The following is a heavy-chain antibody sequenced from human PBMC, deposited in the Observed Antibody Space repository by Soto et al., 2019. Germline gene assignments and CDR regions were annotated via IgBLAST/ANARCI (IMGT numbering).Heavy chain of an antibody. CDR1: GYTFTSYG. Sequence: GVSVKVSCKASGYTFTSYGISWVRQAPGQGLEWMGWISAYNGNTNYAQKLQGRVTMTTDTSTSTAYMELRSLRSDDTAVYYCARGISYGDYSDWYFDLWGRGTLVTVSS. CDR3: ARGISYGDYSDWYFDL. V-gene: IGHV1-18*04. CDR2: ISAYNGNT. D-gene: IGHD4-17*01. J-gene: IGHJ2*01.